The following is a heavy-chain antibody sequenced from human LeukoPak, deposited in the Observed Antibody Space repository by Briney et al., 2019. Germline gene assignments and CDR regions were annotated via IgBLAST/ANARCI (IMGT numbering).Heavy chain of an antibody. V-gene: IGHV4-59*01. CDR1: GGSISSYY. D-gene: IGHD2-2*01. CDR2: IYYSGST. J-gene: IGHJ4*02. Sequence: SETLSLTCTVSGGSISSYYWSWIRQPPGKGLEWIGYIYYSGSTNYNPSLKSRVTISVDTSKNQFSLKLSSVTAADTAVYYCAKQGSRLVESNFDFWGQGILVTVSS. CDR3: AKQGSRLVESNFDF.